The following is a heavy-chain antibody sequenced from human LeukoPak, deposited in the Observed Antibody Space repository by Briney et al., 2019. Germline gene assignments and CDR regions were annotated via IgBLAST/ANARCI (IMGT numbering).Heavy chain of an antibody. V-gene: IGHV4-59*01. CDR3: AGAREFSSSSGRAYYFDY. J-gene: IGHJ4*02. CDR2: FYYSGVT. Sequence: PSETLSLTCTISGDSINSYHWSWLRQPPGSKLEWIGYFYYSGVTNYNPSLKSRVTMSLDTSKKQFSLKLNSVTAADTAVYYCAGAREFSSSSGRAYYFDYWGQGTLVTVSS. CDR1: GDSINSYH. D-gene: IGHD6-6*01.